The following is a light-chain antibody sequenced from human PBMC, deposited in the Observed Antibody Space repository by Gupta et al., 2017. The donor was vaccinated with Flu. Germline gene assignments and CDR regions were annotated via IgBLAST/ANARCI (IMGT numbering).Light chain of an antibody. J-gene: IGKJ1*01. CDR3: QQRTNWPWT. CDR2: DVS. V-gene: IGKV3-11*01. Sequence: PATLPLSPGERATLSCRASQSARSYLAWYQQTPGQGPRLLIYDVSNRATGIPARFSGSGSGTDFTLTITNLEPEDSAVYYCQQRTNWPWTFGQGTKVEIK. CDR1: QSARSY.